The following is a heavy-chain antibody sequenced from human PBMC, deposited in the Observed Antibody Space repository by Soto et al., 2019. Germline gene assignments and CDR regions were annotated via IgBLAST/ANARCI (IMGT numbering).Heavy chain of an antibody. CDR1: GGTFSSYA. CDR2: IIPIFGTA. Sequence: SVKVSCKASGGTFSSYAISWVRQAPGQGLEWMGGIIPIFGTANYAQKFQGRVTITADKSTSTAYMELSSLRSEDTAVYYCARGDPTILGPLPGGYYYGMDVWGQGTTVTVSS. J-gene: IGHJ6*02. CDR3: ARGDPTILGPLPGGYYYGMDV. D-gene: IGHD3-3*01. V-gene: IGHV1-69*06.